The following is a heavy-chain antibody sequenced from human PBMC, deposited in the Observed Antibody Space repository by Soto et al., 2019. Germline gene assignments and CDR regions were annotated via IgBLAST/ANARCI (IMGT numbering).Heavy chain of an antibody. J-gene: IGHJ5*01. CDR2: VSNDGIRK. Sequence: QVQLVESGGGVVQPGRSLRLTCAASGFIFSGSGMHWVRQAPGKGLEWVALVSNDGIRKYYGDSVKGRFTISRDNAKNTLYLQMNSLGAEDTAVYYCARWVGGSMYDNSGKYDSWGQGTLVTVSS. V-gene: IGHV3-30*03. CDR1: GFIFSGSG. D-gene: IGHD3-22*01. CDR3: ARWVGGSMYDNSGKYDS.